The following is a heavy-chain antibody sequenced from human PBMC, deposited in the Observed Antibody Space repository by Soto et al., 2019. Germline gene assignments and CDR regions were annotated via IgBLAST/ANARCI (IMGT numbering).Heavy chain of an antibody. CDR2: ISGSGGST. V-gene: IGHV3-23*01. Sequence: EVQLLESGGGLVQPGGSLRLSCAASGFTFSSYAMSWVRQAPGKGLEWVSAISGSGGSTYYADSVKGRFTISRDNSKNTLYLQMNSLRAEDTAVYYCAKDGDTAMVRTNAFDIWGQGTKVTVSS. CDR1: GFTFSSYA. D-gene: IGHD5-18*01. CDR3: AKDGDTAMVRTNAFDI. J-gene: IGHJ3*02.